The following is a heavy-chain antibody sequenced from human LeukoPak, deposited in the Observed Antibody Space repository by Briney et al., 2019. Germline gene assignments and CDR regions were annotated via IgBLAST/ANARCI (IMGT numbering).Heavy chain of an antibody. CDR2: MNPNSGNT. D-gene: IGHD2-15*01. V-gene: IGHV1-8*03. J-gene: IGHJ3*02. CDR3: ARAGYCSGGSCYFLLETDAFDI. CDR1: GYTFTSYA. Sequence: ASVKVSCKASGYTFTSYAMNWVRQAPGQGLEWMGWMNPNSGNTGYAQKFQGRVTITRNTSISTAYMELSSLRSEDTAVYYCARAGYCSGGSCYFLLETDAFDIWGQGTMVTVSS.